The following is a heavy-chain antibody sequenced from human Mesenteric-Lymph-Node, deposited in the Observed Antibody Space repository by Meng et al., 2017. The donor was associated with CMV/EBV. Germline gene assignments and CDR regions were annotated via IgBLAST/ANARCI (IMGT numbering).Heavy chain of an antibody. CDR3: ARVGYYYDSSGYELIDY. CDR2: IYHSGST. V-gene: IGHV4-34*01. Sequence: SETLSLTCAVYGGSFSDYYWTWIRQPPGKGLEWIGSIYHSGSTYYNPSLKSRVTISVDTSKNQFSLKLSSVTAADTAVYYCARVGYYYDSSGYELIDYWGQGTLVTVSS. CDR1: GGSFSDYY. J-gene: IGHJ4*02. D-gene: IGHD3-22*01.